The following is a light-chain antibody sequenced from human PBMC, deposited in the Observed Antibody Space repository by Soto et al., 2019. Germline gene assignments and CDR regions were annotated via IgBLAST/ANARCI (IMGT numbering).Light chain of an antibody. J-gene: IGLJ1*01. CDR1: SSNIGDNY. CDR3: AAWDDSLSGDV. CDR2: RNN. V-gene: IGLV1-47*01. Sequence: QAVVTQPPSASGTPGQKVTISCSGSSSNIGDNYVYWHQQLPGTAPKLLIYRNNQRPSGVPDRFSGSKSGTSASLAISGLRSEDEADYYCAAWDDSLSGDVFGPGTKVTVL.